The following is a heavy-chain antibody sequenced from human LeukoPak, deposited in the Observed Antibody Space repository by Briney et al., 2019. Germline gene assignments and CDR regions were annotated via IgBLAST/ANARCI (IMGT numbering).Heavy chain of an antibody. J-gene: IGHJ4*02. D-gene: IGHD3-10*01. Sequence: SETLSLTCTVSGGSISTSNYYWGWIRQPPGKGLEWIGNIFYSGSTYYSPSLKSRVTISLDTSRNQFSLKLNSVTAADTAVYYCARHMVRGVISFYWGQGTLVTVSS. CDR1: GGSISTSNYY. V-gene: IGHV4-39*01. CDR3: ARHMVRGVISFY. CDR2: IFYSGST.